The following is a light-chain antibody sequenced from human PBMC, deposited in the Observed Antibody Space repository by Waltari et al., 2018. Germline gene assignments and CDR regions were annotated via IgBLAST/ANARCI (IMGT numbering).Light chain of an antibody. CDR1: QSVSNSY. Sequence: IVLTQSPGTLSLSPGERATLSCRASQSVSNSYLAWYQPKPGQAPRLLIYGASSRATGIPDRFSGSGSGTDFTLTISRLEPEDFAVYYCQQYGSSPHWTFGQGTKVEIK. J-gene: IGKJ1*01. CDR3: QQYGSSPHWT. V-gene: IGKV3-20*01. CDR2: GAS.